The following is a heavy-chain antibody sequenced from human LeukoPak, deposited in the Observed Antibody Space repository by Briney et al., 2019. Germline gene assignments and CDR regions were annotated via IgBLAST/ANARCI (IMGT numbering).Heavy chain of an antibody. D-gene: IGHD3-22*01. CDR2: INPSGGST. CDR3: ARTTYYYDSSGSKPGAFDI. CDR1: GYTFTSYY. J-gene: IGHJ3*02. V-gene: IGHV1-46*01. Sequence: GASVKVSCKASGYTFTSYYMHWVRQAPGQGLEWRGIINPSGGSTSYAQKFQGRVTMTRDMSTSTVYMELSSLRSEDTAVYYCARTTYYYDSSGSKPGAFDIWGQGTMVTVSS.